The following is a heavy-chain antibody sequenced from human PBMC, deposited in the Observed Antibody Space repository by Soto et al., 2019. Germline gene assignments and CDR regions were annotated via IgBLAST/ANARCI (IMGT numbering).Heavy chain of an antibody. D-gene: IGHD3-10*01. CDR3: ARSILWFGELYHYYYYMDV. J-gene: IGHJ6*03. V-gene: IGHV4-59*01. CDR2: IYYSGST. CDR1: GGSISSYY. Sequence: QVQLQESGPGLVKPSETLSLTCTVSGGSISSYYWSWIRQPPGKGLEWIGYIYYSGSTNYNPSLKSRVTISVDPSKNQFSLKLSSVTAADTAVYYCARSILWFGELYHYYYYMDVWGKGTTVTVSS.